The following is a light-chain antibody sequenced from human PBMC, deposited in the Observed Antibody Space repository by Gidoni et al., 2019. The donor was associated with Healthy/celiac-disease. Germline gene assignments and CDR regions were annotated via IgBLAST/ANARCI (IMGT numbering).Light chain of an antibody. CDR2: GAS. CDR3: QQYTNWPPDT. J-gene: IGKJ2*01. Sequence: ERVMTQSPATLSVSPGERATLSCRASQSVSSNLAWYQQKPGQAPRLLIYGASTRATGIPARFSGSGSGTEFTLTISSLQSEDFAVSYCQQYTNWPPDTFGQGTKLEIK. CDR1: QSVSSN. V-gene: IGKV3-15*01.